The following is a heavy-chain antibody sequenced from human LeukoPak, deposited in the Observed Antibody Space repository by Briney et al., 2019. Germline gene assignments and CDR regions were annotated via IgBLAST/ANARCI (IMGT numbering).Heavy chain of an antibody. V-gene: IGHV4-38-2*02. CDR2: IYHSGST. Sequence: SETLSLTCTVSGYSISSGYYWGWIRQPPGKGLEWVGSIYHSGSTYYNPSLKSRVTVSVDTSKNQFSLKLSSVTAADTAVYYCARDEMAPYGMDVWGQGTTVTVSS. CDR3: ARDEMAPYGMDV. D-gene: IGHD5-24*01. J-gene: IGHJ6*02. CDR1: GYSISSGYY.